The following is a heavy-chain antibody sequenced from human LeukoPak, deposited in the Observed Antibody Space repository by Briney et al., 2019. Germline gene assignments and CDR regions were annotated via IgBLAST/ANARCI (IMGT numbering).Heavy chain of an antibody. CDR3: ARGATGRTDY. Sequence: SETLSLTCAVYGGSFSGYYWSWIRQPPGKGLEWIGEINHSGSTNYNPSLKSRDTISVDTSKSQFSLKLSSVTAADTAVYYCARGATGRTDYWGQGTLVTVSS. J-gene: IGHJ4*02. CDR2: INHSGST. CDR1: GGSFSGYY. V-gene: IGHV4-34*01.